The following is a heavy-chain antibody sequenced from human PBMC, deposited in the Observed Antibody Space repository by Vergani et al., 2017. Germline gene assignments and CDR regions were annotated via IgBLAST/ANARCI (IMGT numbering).Heavy chain of an antibody. V-gene: IGHV1-3*04. CDR3: ARGPFLEWLLYD. D-gene: IGHD3-3*02. CDR2: INTGNGNT. J-gene: IGHJ4*02. Sequence: QVQLVQSGAAVKKPGASVKVSCKASGYTFTSYAMHWVRQAPGQRLEWMGWINTGNGNTKYSQKFQGRVTITRDTSASTAYMELSSLRSEDTAVYYCARGPFLEWLLYDWGQGTLVTVSS. CDR1: GYTFTSYA.